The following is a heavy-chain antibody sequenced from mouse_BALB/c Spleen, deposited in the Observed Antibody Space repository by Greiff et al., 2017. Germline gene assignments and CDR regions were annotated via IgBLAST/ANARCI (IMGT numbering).Heavy chain of an antibody. CDR3: TRDCDYYYFDY. J-gene: IGHJ2*01. Sequence: EVMLVESGGGLVKPGGSLKLSCAASGFTFSSYTMSWVRQTPEKRLEWVATISSGGSYTYYPDSVKGRFTISRDNAKNTLYLQMSSLKSEDTAMYYCTRDCDYYYFDYWGQGTTLTVSS. CDR1: GFTFSSYT. V-gene: IGHV5-6-4*01. CDR2: ISSGGSYT. D-gene: IGHD2-13*01.